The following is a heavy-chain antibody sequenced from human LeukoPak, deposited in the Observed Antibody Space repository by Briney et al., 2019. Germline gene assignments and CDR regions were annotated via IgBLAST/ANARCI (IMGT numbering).Heavy chain of an antibody. D-gene: IGHD6-13*01. J-gene: IGHJ5*02. Sequence: GESLQISCKGSGYSFTSYWIGWVRQLPGKGLEWMGIIYPGDSDTRYSPSFQGQVTISADKSISTAYLQWSSLKASDTAMYYCARLRYSSSWYWFDPWGQGTLVTVSS. CDR2: IYPGDSDT. CDR3: ARLRYSSSWYWFDP. CDR1: GYSFTSYW. V-gene: IGHV5-51*01.